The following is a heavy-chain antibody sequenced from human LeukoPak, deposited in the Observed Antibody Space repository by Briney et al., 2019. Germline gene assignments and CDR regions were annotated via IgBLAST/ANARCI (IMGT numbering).Heavy chain of an antibody. J-gene: IGHJ4*02. CDR2: INPNSGGT. D-gene: IGHD2-21*02. CDR1: GYTFTGYY. V-gene: IGHV1-2*02. Sequence: ASVKVSCKASGYTFTGYYMHWVRQAPGQRLEWVGWINPNSGGTNYAQKFQGRVTMTRDTSISTAYMELSRLLSGDTAVYYCARGKTMVYCGGDCYRFDNWGQGTLVTVSS. CDR3: ARGKTMVYCGGDCYRFDN.